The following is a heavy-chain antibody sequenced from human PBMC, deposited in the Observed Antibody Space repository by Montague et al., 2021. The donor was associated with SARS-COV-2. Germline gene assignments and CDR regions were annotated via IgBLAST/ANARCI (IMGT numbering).Heavy chain of an antibody. J-gene: IGHJ4*02. CDR2: KYYSGST. CDR1: GSSNTSTGHY. D-gene: IGHD3-3*01. Sequence: SETLSLTCTVLGSSNTSTGHYRGRLSYTHEKGLEWIGFKYYSGSTYYNPTLKSRVTISVDTSKNQLSLKLSSVTAADTAVYYCATLPSSITIFGVVQGYYFDDWGQGTLVTVSS. CDR3: ATLPSSITIFGVVQGYYFDD. V-gene: IGHV4-39*01.